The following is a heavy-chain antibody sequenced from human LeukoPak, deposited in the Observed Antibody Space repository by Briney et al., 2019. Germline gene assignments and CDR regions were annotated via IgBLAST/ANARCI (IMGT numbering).Heavy chain of an antibody. V-gene: IGHV4-34*01. D-gene: IGHD5-24*01. J-gene: IGHJ4*02. Sequence: SETLSLTCAVYGGSFSGYYWSWIRQPPGKGLEWIGEINHSGSTNYNPSLKSRVTISVDTSKNQFSLKLSSVTAADTAVYYCARGWKRWLQLASFDYWGQGTLVTVSP. CDR3: ARGWKRWLQLASFDY. CDR2: INHSGST. CDR1: GGSFSGYY.